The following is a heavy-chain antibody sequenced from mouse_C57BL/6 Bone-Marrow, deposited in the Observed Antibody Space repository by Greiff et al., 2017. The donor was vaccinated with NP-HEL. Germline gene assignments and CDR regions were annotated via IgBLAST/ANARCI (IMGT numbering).Heavy chain of an antibody. D-gene: IGHD1-1*01. V-gene: IGHV5-17*01. CDR2: ISSGSSTI. J-gene: IGHJ4*01. Sequence: EVQLQESGGGLVKPGGSLKLSCAASGFTFSDYGMHWVRQAPEKGLEWVAYISSGSSTIYYADTVKGRFTISRDNAKNTLFLQMTSLRSEDTAMYYCSRRRVLRAMDFWGQGTSVTVSA. CDR3: SRRRVLRAMDF. CDR1: GFTFSDYG.